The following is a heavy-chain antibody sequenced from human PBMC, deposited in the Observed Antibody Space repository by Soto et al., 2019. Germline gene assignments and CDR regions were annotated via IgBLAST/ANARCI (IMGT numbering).Heavy chain of an antibody. V-gene: IGHV4-34*01. Sequence: SETLSLTCAVYGGTFSGYYWSWIRQPPGKGLEWIGEINHSGSTNYNPSLKSRVTISVDTSKNQFSLRLTSVTAADTAVFYCARRGYGDNSDYRGPGPLGTGSS. CDR3: ARRGYGDNSDY. CDR2: INHSGST. J-gene: IGHJ4*02. D-gene: IGHD4-17*01. CDR1: GGTFSGYY.